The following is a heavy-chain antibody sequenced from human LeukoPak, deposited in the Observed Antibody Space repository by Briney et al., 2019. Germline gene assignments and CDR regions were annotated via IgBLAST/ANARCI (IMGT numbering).Heavy chain of an antibody. D-gene: IGHD6-19*01. Sequence: GGSLRLSCTASEFIFSDCAMGWVRQAPGKGLEWVSTIDKTTYPTFYADSVKGRFTISRDNSKNTLYLQMNNLRTEDTAVYFCAKFEGATIPGWFNDYWGQGILVTVSS. J-gene: IGHJ4*02. CDR3: AKFEGATIPGWFNDY. CDR2: IDKTTYPT. CDR1: EFIFSDCA. V-gene: IGHV3-23*05.